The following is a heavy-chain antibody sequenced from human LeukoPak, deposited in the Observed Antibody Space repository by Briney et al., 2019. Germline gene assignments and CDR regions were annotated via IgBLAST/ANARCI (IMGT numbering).Heavy chain of an antibody. D-gene: IGHD3-22*01. Sequence: GGSLRLSCAASGSTFSSYSMNWVRQAPGKGLEWVSSISSSSSYIYYADSVKGRFTISRDNAKNSLYLQMNSLRAEDTAVYYCARDYDSSGYHLPFFQHWGQGTLVTVSS. CDR2: ISSSSSYI. CDR3: ARDYDSSGYHLPFFQH. CDR1: GSTFSSYS. V-gene: IGHV3-21*01. J-gene: IGHJ1*01.